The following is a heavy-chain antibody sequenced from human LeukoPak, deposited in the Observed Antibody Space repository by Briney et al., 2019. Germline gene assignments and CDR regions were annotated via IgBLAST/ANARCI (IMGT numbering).Heavy chain of an antibody. D-gene: IGHD6-6*01. CDR3: AKDSSSSNYYYGMDV. CDR1: GFAFSTYD. J-gene: IGHJ6*02. V-gene: IGHV3-30*18. Sequence: GGSLRLSCAASGFAFSTYDMHWVRQAPGKGLEWVAVISDDGGNKNYADSVKGRVTISRDNSKNTLFLQMNSLRPEDTAVYYCAKDSSSSNYYYGMDVWGQGTTVTVSS. CDR2: ISDDGGNK.